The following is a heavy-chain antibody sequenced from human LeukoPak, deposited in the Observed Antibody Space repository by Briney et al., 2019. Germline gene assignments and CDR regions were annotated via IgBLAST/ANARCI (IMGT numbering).Heavy chain of an antibody. Sequence: SSQTLSVTCTVSGGSSVSSGGYYWTWIRQHPEKGLEWIGYFYYRASYNPSLKGRVSISIDTSKNQFSLRLTSVTAADTALYYCVREGEYGEDYYWGQGIQVIVSA. J-gene: IGHJ4*02. CDR1: GGSSVSSGGYY. V-gene: IGHV4-31*03. CDR3: VREGEYGEDYY. CDR2: FYYRA. D-gene: IGHD4-17*01.